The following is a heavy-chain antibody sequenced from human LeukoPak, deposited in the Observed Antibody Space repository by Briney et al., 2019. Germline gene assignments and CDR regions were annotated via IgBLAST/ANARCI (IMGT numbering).Heavy chain of an antibody. CDR2: IKTDGSST. Sequence: GGSLRLSCAASGFTFSSYWMHWVRQAPGKGLVWVSRIKTDGSSTNYADSVKGRFTISRDNAKNTLYLQMNSLRAEDTAVYYCAKVPGIIDYFDYWGQGTLVTVSS. CDR1: GFTFSSYW. V-gene: IGHV3-74*01. J-gene: IGHJ4*02. CDR3: AKVPGIIDYFDY. D-gene: IGHD3-10*01.